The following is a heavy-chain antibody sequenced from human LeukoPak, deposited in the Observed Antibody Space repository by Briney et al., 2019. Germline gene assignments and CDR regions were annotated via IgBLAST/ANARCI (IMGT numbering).Heavy chain of an antibody. CDR1: GFTFSRYA. J-gene: IGHJ4*02. V-gene: IGHV3-23*01. D-gene: IGHD6-13*01. Sequence: PGGSLRLSCAAPGFTFSRYAMSRLRQAPGKRLEWVSAISGSGGSTYYADSVKGRFTISRDNSKNTLYLQMNSLRAEDTAVYYCAHVAGWAAAGTYYFDYWGQGTLVTVSS. CDR2: ISGSGGST. CDR3: AHVAGWAAAGTYYFDY.